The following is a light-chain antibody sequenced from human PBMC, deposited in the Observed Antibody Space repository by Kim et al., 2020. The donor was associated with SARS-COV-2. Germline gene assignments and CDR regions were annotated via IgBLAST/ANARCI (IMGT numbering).Light chain of an antibody. CDR1: QSLTRNY. V-gene: IGKV3-20*01. J-gene: IGKJ1*01. CDR2: DAS. Sequence: EIVLTQSPGTLSLSPGESATLSCRASQSLTRNYLAWYQQKPGQAPRLLIYDASTRAIGIPDRFTGSGSETDFTLTISRLEPEDFAVYSCQHYGDSLTFGQGTKVEIK. CDR3: QHYGDSLT.